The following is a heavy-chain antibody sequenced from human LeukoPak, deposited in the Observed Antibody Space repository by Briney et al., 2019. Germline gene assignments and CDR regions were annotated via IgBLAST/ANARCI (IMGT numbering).Heavy chain of an antibody. V-gene: IGHV3-21*01. CDR2: ISSSSSYI. Sequence: PGGSLRLSCAASGFTFSSYSMNWVRQAPGKGLEWVSSISSSSSYIHYADSVKGRFTISRDNAKNSLYLQMNSLRAEDTAVYYCARDLLWFGEPSLGYAFDIWGQGTMVTASS. D-gene: IGHD3-10*01. CDR3: ARDLLWFGEPSLGYAFDI. CDR1: GFTFSSYS. J-gene: IGHJ3*02.